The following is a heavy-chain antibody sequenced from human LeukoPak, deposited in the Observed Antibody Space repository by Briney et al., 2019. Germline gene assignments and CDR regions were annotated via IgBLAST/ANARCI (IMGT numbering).Heavy chain of an antibody. Sequence: GRSPRLSCAASGFTFSSYGMHWVRQAPGKGLEWVAVIWYDGSNKYYADSVKGRFTISRDNSKDTLYLQMNSLRAEDTAVYYCARCIAVAGSDAFDIWGQGTMVTVSS. CDR2: IWYDGSNK. J-gene: IGHJ3*02. V-gene: IGHV3-33*01. CDR1: GFTFSSYG. CDR3: ARCIAVAGSDAFDI. D-gene: IGHD6-19*01.